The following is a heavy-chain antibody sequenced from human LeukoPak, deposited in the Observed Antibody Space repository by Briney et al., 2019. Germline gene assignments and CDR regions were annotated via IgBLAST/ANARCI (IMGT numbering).Heavy chain of an antibody. CDR3: ARGIAVAGRRAFDI. Sequence: SETLSLTCTVSGGSISSSSYYWGWIRQPPGKGLEWIGSIYYSGSTYYNPSLKSRVTISVDTSKNQFSLKLSSVTAADTAVYYCARGIAVAGRRAFDIWGQGTMVTVS. V-gene: IGHV4-39*01. J-gene: IGHJ3*02. CDR1: GGSISSSSYY. D-gene: IGHD6-19*01. CDR2: IYYSGST.